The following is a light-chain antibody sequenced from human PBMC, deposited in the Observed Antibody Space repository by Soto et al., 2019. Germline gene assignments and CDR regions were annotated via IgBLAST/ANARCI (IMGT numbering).Light chain of an antibody. Sequence: EILLTQSPGTLSLSPGERATLSCRASQSVSSTYLAWYQQKPGQSPRLLIHGASSRASGIPDRFSGSGSGTDFTLTINRLEPEDFAVYYCHQYGISPPVTFGQGTLLEIK. CDR2: GAS. CDR1: QSVSSTY. CDR3: HQYGISPPVT. J-gene: IGKJ5*01. V-gene: IGKV3-20*01.